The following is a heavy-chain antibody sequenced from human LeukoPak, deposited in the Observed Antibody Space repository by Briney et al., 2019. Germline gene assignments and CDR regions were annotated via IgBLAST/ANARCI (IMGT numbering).Heavy chain of an antibody. V-gene: IGHV3-23*01. D-gene: IGHD3-22*01. CDR1: GFTFSTYA. J-gene: IGHJ4*02. CDR2: TSSSGSNT. Sequence: GGSLRLSCAASGFTFSTYAMSWVRQAPGKGLEWVSATSSSGSNTYYADSVKGRFIISRDNSKNTLYLQMNSLRAEDTAVYYCARDRGDYYDSSGYYPGGYWGQGTLVTVSS. CDR3: ARDRGDYYDSSGYYPGGY.